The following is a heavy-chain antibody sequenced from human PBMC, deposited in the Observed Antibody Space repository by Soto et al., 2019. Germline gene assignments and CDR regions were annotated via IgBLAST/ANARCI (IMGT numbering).Heavy chain of an antibody. V-gene: IGHV1-69*12. CDR1: GGTFSSYA. CDR3: ARHGDPTPHCYYGMDV. Sequence: QVQLVQSGAEVKKPGSSVKVSCKASGGTFSSYAISWLRQAPGQGLEWMGGIIPIFDTADYAEKFQGRATSTADASTSTAYMELSSLSSEDTAVYYCARHGDPTPHCYYGMDVWGQGTTVTVSS. J-gene: IGHJ6*02. CDR2: IIPIFDTA. D-gene: IGHD4-17*01.